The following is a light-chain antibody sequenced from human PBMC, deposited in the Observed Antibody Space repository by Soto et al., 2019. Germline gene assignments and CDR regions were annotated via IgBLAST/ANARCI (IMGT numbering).Light chain of an antibody. CDR1: QSVSNNY. CDR3: KQRNDWVT. Sequence: VLTQSPGTLSLSPGDRATLSCRASQSVSNNYLAWYQQKPGQAPRLLIYGASTRATGIQARFSGSGSGTDFILTIRSLEPEDSGVYYCKQRNDWVTFGGGTKVDIK. V-gene: IGKV3D-20*02. CDR2: GAS. J-gene: IGKJ4*01.